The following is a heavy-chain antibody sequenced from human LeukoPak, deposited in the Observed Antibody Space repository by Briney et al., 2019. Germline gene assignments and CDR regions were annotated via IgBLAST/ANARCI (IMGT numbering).Heavy chain of an antibody. Sequence: ASVKVSCKASGYTFTCYYMDWVRQAPGQGLEWMGWINLNSGGTNYAQKLQGRVTMTTDTSTSTAYMELRRLTSDDTAVYYCARGGDYYGSGSTDAFDIWGPGTMVTVSS. CDR3: ARGGDYYGSGSTDAFDI. J-gene: IGHJ3*02. V-gene: IGHV1-2*02. CDR2: INLNSGGT. D-gene: IGHD3-10*01. CDR1: GYTFTCYY.